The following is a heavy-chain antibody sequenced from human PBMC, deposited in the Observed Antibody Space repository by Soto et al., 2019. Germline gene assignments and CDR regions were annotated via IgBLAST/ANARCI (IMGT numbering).Heavy chain of an antibody. CDR3: ARDLNADDYVWGSYRYTPDY. CDR1: GFTFSSYA. V-gene: IGHV3-30-3*01. D-gene: IGHD3-16*02. CDR2: ISYDGSNK. Sequence: GGSLRLSCAASGFTFSSYAMHWVRQAPGKGLEWVAVISYDGSNKYYADSVKGRFTISRDNSKNTLYLQMNSLRAEDTAVYYCARDLNADDYVWGSYRYTPDYWGQGTLVTAPQ. J-gene: IGHJ4*02.